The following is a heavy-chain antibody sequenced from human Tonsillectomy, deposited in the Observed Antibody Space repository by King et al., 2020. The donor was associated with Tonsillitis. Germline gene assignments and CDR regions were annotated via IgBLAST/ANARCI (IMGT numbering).Heavy chain of an antibody. D-gene: IGHD6-13*01. Sequence: EGKRGEEGGGSDNTGGTMRISCAASGFTFSSSWIHWVRQAPGKGLVWVSHINSDGSSTNYADSVKGRFTISRDNAKNTVYLQMNSLRAEDTAVYYCARDSSYGLDVWGQGTTVTVSS. CDR2: INSDGSST. J-gene: IGHJ6*02. CDR1: GFTFSSSW. CDR3: ARDSSYGLDV. V-gene: IGHV3-74*01.